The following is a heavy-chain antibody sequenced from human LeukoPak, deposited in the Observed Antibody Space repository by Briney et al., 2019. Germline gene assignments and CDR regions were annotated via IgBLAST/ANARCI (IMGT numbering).Heavy chain of an antibody. D-gene: IGHD2-2*02. Sequence: ASVKVSCKASGYTFTSYAMNWVRQAPGQGLEWMGWINTNTGNPTYAQGFTGRFVFSLDTSVSTAHLQISSLKAEDTAVYYCARDRETRYCSSTSCYKAEVYGMDVWGQGTTVTVSS. CDR2: INTNTGNP. CDR3: ARDRETRYCSSTSCYKAEVYGMDV. CDR1: GYTFTSYA. V-gene: IGHV7-4-1*02. J-gene: IGHJ6*02.